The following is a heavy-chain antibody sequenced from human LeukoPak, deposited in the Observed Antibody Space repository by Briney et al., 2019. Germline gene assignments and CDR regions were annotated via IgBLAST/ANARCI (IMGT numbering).Heavy chain of an antibody. CDR3: ARQGPGYCGSTCCYGVAS. CDR1: GYTFTSYA. CDR2: INTHTGNP. J-gene: IGHJ4*02. V-gene: IGHV7-4-1*02. D-gene: IGHD2-2*01. Sequence: ASVKVSCKASGYTFTSYAMNWVRQAPGQGLEWMGWINTHTGNPTYAQGFTGRFVFSLDTSVSTAYLQISSLKAEDTAMYYCARQGPGYCGSTCCYGVASWGQGTQVTVSS.